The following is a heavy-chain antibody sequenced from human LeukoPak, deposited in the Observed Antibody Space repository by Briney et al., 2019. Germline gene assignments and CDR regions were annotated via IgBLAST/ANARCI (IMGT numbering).Heavy chain of an antibody. V-gene: IGHV1-46*01. D-gene: IGHD3-9*01. CDR1: GYTFTSYY. J-gene: IGHJ4*02. CDR3: ARDILTGYLDY. Sequence: ASVKVSCKASGYTFTSYYMHWVRQAPGQGLEWMGIINPSGGSTSCAQKFQGRVTMTRDTSTSTVYMELSSLRSEDTAVYYCARDILTGYLDYWGQGTLVTVSS. CDR2: INPSGGST.